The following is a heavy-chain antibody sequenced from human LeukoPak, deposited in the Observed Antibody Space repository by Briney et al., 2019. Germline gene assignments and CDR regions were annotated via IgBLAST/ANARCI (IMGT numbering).Heavy chain of an antibody. D-gene: IGHD5-18*01. V-gene: IGHV1-69*13. CDR1: GGTFSSYA. J-gene: IGHJ4*02. CDR3: ARGGYSYGYWYYFDY. Sequence: VASVKVSCKASGGTFSSYAISWVRQAPGQWLEWMGGIIPIFGTANYAQKFQGRVTITADESTSTAYMELSSLRSEDTAVYYCARGGYSYGYWYYFDYWGQGTLVTVSS. CDR2: IIPIFGTA.